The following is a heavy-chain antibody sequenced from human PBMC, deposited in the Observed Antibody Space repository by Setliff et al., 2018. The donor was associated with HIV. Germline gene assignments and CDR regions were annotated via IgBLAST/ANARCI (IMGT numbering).Heavy chain of an antibody. J-gene: IGHJ3*02. D-gene: IGHD3-22*01. CDR2: IYYSGST. V-gene: IGHV4-30-4*08. CDR1: GGSISSGDYY. CDR3: ARKYYDSSGQPSDAFDI. Sequence: SETLSLTCTVSGGSISSGDYYWSWIRQPPGKGLEWIGYIYYSGSTYYNPSLKSRVTISVDTSKNQFSLKLTSVTAADTAVYYCARKYYDSSGQPSDAFDIWGQGTLVTVSS.